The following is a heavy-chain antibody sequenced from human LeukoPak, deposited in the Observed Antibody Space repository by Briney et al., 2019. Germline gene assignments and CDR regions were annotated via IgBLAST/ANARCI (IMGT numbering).Heavy chain of an antibody. CDR3: AKDMGILWWCLGD. CDR1: GFTFSNYG. V-gene: IGHV3-30*18. J-gene: IGHJ4*02. D-gene: IGHD2-21*01. CDR2: ISNDGSND. Sequence: GGSLRLSCAASGFTFSNYGMHWVRQDPGKGLECVALISNDGSNDYYGDSVEGRFTISRDNSKNTLYLQMNSLIPEDTAVYYCAKDMGILWWCLGDWGQGTLVTVSS.